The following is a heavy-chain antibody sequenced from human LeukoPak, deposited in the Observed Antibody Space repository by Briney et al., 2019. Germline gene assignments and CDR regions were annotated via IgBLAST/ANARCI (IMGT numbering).Heavy chain of an antibody. D-gene: IGHD2-15*01. CDR1: GFTFSSYA. CDR2: ISGSGGST. J-gene: IGHJ4*02. CDR3: AKLGGGYCSGGSCPPGYFDY. V-gene: IGHV3-23*01. Sequence: GGSLRLSCAASGFTFSSYAMSWVRQAPGKGLEWVPAISGSGGSTYYADSVKGRFTISRDNSKNTLYLQMNSLRAEDTAVYYCAKLGGGYCSGGSCPPGYFDYWGQGTLVTVSS.